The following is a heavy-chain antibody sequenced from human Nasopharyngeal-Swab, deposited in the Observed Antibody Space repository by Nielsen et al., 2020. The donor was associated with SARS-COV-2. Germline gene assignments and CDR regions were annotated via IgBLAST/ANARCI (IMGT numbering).Heavy chain of an antibody. CDR3: ARRAGSGWYGY. Sequence: SETLSLTCTVSGGSIGSYYWSWIRQPPGKGLEWIGYIYYSGSTNYNPSLKSRVTISVDTSKNQFSLKLSSVTAADTAVYYCARRAGSGWYGYWGQGTLVTVSS. CDR2: IYYSGST. J-gene: IGHJ4*02. CDR1: GGSIGSYY. V-gene: IGHV4-59*01. D-gene: IGHD6-19*01.